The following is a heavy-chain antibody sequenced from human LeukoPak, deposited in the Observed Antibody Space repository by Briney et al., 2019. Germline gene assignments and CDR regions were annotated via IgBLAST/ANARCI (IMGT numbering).Heavy chain of an antibody. J-gene: IGHJ4*02. V-gene: IGHV3-48*04. CDR2: ISGTSAI. CDR1: GFTFSSYS. Sequence: GGSLRLSCAASGFTFSSYSLNWVRQAPGKGLEWVSHISGTSAIFYAGSVQGRFTISRDNAKNSLYLQMNSLRAEDTAVYYCAREAAYYFDYWGQGTLVTVSS. CDR3: AREAAYYFDY. D-gene: IGHD6-25*01.